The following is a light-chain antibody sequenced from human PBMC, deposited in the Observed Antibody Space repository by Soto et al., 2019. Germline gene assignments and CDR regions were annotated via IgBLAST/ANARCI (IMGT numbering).Light chain of an antibody. J-gene: IGKJ3*01. V-gene: IGKV3-20*01. CDR1: RSITNTT. Sequence: EIVLTQSPGTLSLSPGKRATLSGRAGRSITNTTLAWYQQKPGQAPRLLVYGASSRATGIPDRFSGSGSGTDFTLTISRLEPEDFAVYYCQQYGSSRFTFGPGTKVDVK. CDR2: GAS. CDR3: QQYGSSRFT.